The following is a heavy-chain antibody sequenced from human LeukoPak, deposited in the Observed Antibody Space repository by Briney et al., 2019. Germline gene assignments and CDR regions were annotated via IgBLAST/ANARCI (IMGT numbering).Heavy chain of an antibody. CDR3: ARDIPYCGGDCPDAFDI. V-gene: IGHV1-46*01. J-gene: IGHJ3*02. Sequence: ASVKVSCKASGYTFTSYYMHWVRQAPGLGLEWMGIIRPITDSSTYAQKFQGRVTMTRDMSTSTFYMELSSLRSEDTAVYYCARDIPYCGGDCPDAFDIWGQGTMVTVSS. D-gene: IGHD2-21*02. CDR1: GYTFTSYY. CDR2: IRPITDSS.